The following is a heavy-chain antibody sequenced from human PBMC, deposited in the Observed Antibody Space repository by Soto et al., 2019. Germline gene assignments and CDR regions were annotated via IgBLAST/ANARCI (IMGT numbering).Heavy chain of an antibody. Sequence: GGSLRLSCAASGFTFSSYWMHWVRQAPGKGLVWVSRINSDGSSTIYADSVKGRFSISRDNSRDTLNLQMNSLRADDTAVYYCAKDLWEVVPAFDYWGQGTRVTVSS. CDR1: GFTFSSYW. D-gene: IGHD2-15*01. V-gene: IGHV3-74*01. CDR2: INSDGSST. CDR3: AKDLWEVVPAFDY. J-gene: IGHJ4*02.